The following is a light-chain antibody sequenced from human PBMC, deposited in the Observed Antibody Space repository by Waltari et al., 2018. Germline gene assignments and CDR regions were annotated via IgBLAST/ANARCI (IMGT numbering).Light chain of an antibody. CDR1: SGSFTSNY. CDR2: EDN. Sequence: NFMLTQPHSVSESPGTTITISCTGSSGSFTSNYVQCYQQRPGSAPTTVIYEDNQRPSGVPDRFSGSIDSSSNSASLTISGLKTEDEADYYCQSYDSSNHVVFGGGTKLTVL. J-gene: IGLJ2*01. CDR3: QSYDSSNHVV. V-gene: IGLV6-57*02.